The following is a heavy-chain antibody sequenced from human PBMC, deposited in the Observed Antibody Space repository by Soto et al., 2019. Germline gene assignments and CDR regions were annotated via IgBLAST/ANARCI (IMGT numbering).Heavy chain of an antibody. Sequence: SETLSLTYTVSGGSISSYYWSWIRQPPGKGLEWIGYIYYSGSTNYNPSLKSRVTISVDTSKNQFSLKLSSVTAADTAVYYCARGQFRWLQFLWGQGTLVTVS. CDR3: ARGQFRWLQFL. J-gene: IGHJ4*02. V-gene: IGHV4-59*01. D-gene: IGHD4-4*01. CDR2: IYYSGST. CDR1: GGSISSYY.